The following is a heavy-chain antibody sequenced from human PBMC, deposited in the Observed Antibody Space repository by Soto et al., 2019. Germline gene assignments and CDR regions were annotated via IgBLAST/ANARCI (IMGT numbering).Heavy chain of an antibody. Sequence: QMQLVQSGPEVKKPGTSVKVSCKASGFTFTSSAMQWVRQARGQRLEWIGWIVVGSGNTNYAQKFQERVTITRDMSTSTAYMELSSLRSEDTAVYYCAAPKLGRRGGPYYYYYMDVWGKGTTVTVSS. J-gene: IGHJ6*03. CDR3: AAPKLGRRGGPYYYYYMDV. V-gene: IGHV1-58*02. CDR1: GFTFTSSA. D-gene: IGHD1-1*01. CDR2: IVVGSGNT.